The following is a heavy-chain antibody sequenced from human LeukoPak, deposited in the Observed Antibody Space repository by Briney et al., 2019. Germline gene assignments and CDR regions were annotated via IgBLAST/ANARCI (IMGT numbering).Heavy chain of an antibody. CDR2: INHSGST. Sequence: SETLSLTCAVYGGSFSGYYWSWIRQPPGKGLEWIGEINHSGSTNYNRSLKSRVTISVDTSKNQFSLKLSSVTAADTAVYYCARVTTLRYYYYMDVWGKGTTVTVSS. CDR3: ARVTTLRYYYYMDV. CDR1: GGSFSGYY. V-gene: IGHV4-34*01. D-gene: IGHD4-11*01. J-gene: IGHJ6*03.